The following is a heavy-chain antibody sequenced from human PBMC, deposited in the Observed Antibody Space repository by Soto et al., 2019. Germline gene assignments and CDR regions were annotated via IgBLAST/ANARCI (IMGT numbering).Heavy chain of an antibody. CDR2: IYANRNA. J-gene: IGHJ6*02. V-gene: IGHV4-4*07. CDR3: ARGVRDGYYGMDV. Sequence: WTWIRQPAGKGLEWIGRIYANRNANYNPSLKSRVTMSADTSKNQFSLRLRSVTAADTAVYYCARGVRDGYYGMDVWGPGATVTVSS. D-gene: IGHD3-16*02.